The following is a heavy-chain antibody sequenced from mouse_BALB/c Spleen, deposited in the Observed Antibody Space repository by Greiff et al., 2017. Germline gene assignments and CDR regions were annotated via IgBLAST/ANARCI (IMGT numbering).Heavy chain of an antibody. CDR1: GFTFSDYY. D-gene: IGHD1-2*01. V-gene: IGHV5-4*02. Sequence: EVQVVESGGGLVKPGGSLKLSCAASGFTFSDYYMYWVRQTPEKRLEWVATISDGGSYTYYPDSVKGRFTISRDNAKNNLYLQMSSLKSEDTAMYYCARSTALYYYAMDYWGQGTSVTVSS. CDR2: ISDGGSYT. CDR3: ARSTALYYYAMDY. J-gene: IGHJ4*01.